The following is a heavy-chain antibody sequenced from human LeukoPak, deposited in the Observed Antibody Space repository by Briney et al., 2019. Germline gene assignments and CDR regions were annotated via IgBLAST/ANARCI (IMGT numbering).Heavy chain of an antibody. CDR2: ISSSAI. CDR3: ARVFGVELDS. V-gene: IGHV3-48*02. CDR1: GFSFSTYS. D-gene: IGHD3-10*02. Sequence: GGSLRLSCAASGFSFSTYSMVWVRQAPGKGLEWVSYISSSAIYFADSVKGRFTISRDNAKNSVYLGMNSLRDEDTAVYYCARVFGVELDSWGRGTLVTVSS. J-gene: IGHJ4*02.